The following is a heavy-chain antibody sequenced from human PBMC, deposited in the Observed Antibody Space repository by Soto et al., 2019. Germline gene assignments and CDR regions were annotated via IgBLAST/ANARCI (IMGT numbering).Heavy chain of an antibody. J-gene: IGHJ5*02. CDR1: NASIGKPIYY. CDR3: GGRSSLASVELFTGEISNYNWFDP. D-gene: IGHD3-16*02. Sequence: SETLSLTCTVSNASIGKPIYYWGWIRQPPGKGLEWIGSIYHTGSTYYNPSLQGRVTISLDTSKNQFSLKLSSVTAADTAVYFCGGRSSLASVELFTGEISNYNWFDPWSQGTLVTVSS. CDR2: IYHTGST. V-gene: IGHV4-39*01.